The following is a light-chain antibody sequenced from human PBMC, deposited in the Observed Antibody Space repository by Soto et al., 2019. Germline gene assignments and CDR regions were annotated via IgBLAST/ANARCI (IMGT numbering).Light chain of an antibody. CDR1: QSVSID. Sequence: EIVLTQSPATLSLSPGERATLSCRASQSVSIDLAWYQQKPGQAPRLLIYDASNRATGIAARFSRGGSGTDFTLTISSPEPEDFAVYYCQQRSQWPWTFGQGTKVEIK. J-gene: IGKJ1*01. V-gene: IGKV3-11*01. CDR3: QQRSQWPWT. CDR2: DAS.